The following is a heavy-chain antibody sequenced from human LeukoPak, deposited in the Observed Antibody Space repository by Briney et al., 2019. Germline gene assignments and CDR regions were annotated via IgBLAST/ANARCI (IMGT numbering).Heavy chain of an antibody. D-gene: IGHD2-21*02. CDR2: IYYSGST. Sequence: SETLSLTCTVSGDSISSSSYYWSWIRQHPGKGLEWIGYIYYSGSTYYNPSLKSRVTISVDTSKNQFSLKLSSVTAADTAVYYCARNPSLHIVVVTAIDYWGLGTLVTVSS. CDR1: GDSISSSSYY. J-gene: IGHJ4*02. V-gene: IGHV4-31*03. CDR3: ARNPSLHIVVVTAIDY.